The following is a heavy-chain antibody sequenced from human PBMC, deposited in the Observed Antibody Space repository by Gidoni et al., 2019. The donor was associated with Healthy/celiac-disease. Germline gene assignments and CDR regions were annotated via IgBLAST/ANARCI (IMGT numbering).Heavy chain of an antibody. Sequence: EVQLVESGGGLVQPGRSLRLSCAASGCTFDDYAMHWVRQAPEKGLEWVSGISWNSGSIGYADSVKGRFTISRDNAKNSLYLQMNSLRAEDTALYYCAREAGTGGNFDYWGQGTLVTVSS. J-gene: IGHJ4*02. CDR2: ISWNSGSI. V-gene: IGHV3-9*01. D-gene: IGHD6-13*01. CDR1: GCTFDDYA. CDR3: AREAGTGGNFDY.